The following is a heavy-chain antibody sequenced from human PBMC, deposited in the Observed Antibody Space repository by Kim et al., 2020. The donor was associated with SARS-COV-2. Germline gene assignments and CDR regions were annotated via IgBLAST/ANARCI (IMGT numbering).Heavy chain of an antibody. Sequence: SETLSLTCTVSGGSISSGGYYWSWIRQHPGKGLEWIGYIYFSGSIYYNPSLKSRVTISVDTSKNQFSLRLSSATAADTAVYYCATNSRYGSGSYADFDYWGQGTLVTVSS. D-gene: IGHD3-10*01. CDR2: IYFSGSI. J-gene: IGHJ4*02. CDR1: GGSISSGGYY. CDR3: ATNSRYGSGSYADFDY. V-gene: IGHV4-31*03.